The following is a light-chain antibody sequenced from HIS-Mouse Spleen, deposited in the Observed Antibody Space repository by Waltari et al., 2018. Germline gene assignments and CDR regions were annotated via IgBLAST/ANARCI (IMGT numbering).Light chain of an antibody. CDR3: GTWDSSLSAWV. V-gene: IGLV1-51*01. CDR2: DSK. Sequence: QSVLTQPPSVSAAPGQKVTISCPGSSPNIGINYVSWYQQLPGTAPKLRIYDSKKRPSGMPDRVAGAKSGTAATLGITGLQTGDEADYYCGTWDSSLSAWVFGGGTKLTVL. J-gene: IGLJ3*02. CDR1: SPNIGINY.